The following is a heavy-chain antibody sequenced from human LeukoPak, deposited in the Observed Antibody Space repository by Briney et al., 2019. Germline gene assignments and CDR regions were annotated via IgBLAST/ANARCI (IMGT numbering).Heavy chain of an antibody. CDR2: ISYDGSNK. D-gene: IGHD3-3*01. Sequence: GGSLRLSCAASGFTFSSYGMHWVRQAPGKGVEWVAVISYDGSNKYYADSVKGRFTISRDNSKNTLYLKMNSLRAEDTAVYYCAKEVFGVVIIGIDYWGQGTLVTVSS. CDR3: AKEVFGVVIIGIDY. J-gene: IGHJ4*02. V-gene: IGHV3-30*18. CDR1: GFTFSSYG.